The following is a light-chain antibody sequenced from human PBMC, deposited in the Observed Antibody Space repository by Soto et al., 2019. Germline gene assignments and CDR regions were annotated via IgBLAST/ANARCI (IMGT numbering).Light chain of an antibody. J-gene: IGLJ3*02. CDR1: NIGSKS. CDR3: QVWDSSSDHYWV. Sequence: SYELTQPPSVSVAPGKTARITCGGNNIGSKSVHWYQQKPGQAPVLVIYYDSDRPSGIPERFSGSNSGNTATLTISRVEAGDEADYYCQVWDSSSDHYWVFGGGTKLPVL. V-gene: IGLV3-21*04. CDR2: YDS.